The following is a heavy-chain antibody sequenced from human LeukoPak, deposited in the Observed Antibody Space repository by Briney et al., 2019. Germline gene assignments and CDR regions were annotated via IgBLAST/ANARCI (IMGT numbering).Heavy chain of an antibody. CDR1: GFTFSDYY. Sequence: GGSLRLSRAASGFTFSDYYMSWIRQAPGKGLEWVSYISSSGSSIYYADSVKGRFTISRDNAKNSLYLQMDSLRAEDTAVYYCASYSWELDYFDYWGQGTLVTVSS. V-gene: IGHV3-11*01. D-gene: IGHD1-26*01. CDR2: ISSSGSSI. J-gene: IGHJ4*02. CDR3: ASYSWELDYFDY.